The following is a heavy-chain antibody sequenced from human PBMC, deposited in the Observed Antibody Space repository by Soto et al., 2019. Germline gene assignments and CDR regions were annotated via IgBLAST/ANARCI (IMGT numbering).Heavy chain of an antibody. Sequence: QVPLVESGGGVVQPGRSLRLSCAASGFTFSSYGMHWVRQAPGKGLEWVAVISYDGSNKYYADSVKGRFTISRDNSKNTLYLQMNSLRAEDTAVYYCAKGEDDYGGKGVDYWGQGTLVTVPS. CDR2: ISYDGSNK. J-gene: IGHJ4*02. V-gene: IGHV3-30*18. D-gene: IGHD4-17*01. CDR1: GFTFSSYG. CDR3: AKGEDDYGGKGVDY.